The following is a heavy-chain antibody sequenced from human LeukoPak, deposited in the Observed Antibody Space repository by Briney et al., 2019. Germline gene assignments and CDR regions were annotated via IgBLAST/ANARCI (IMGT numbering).Heavy chain of an antibody. CDR3: ARADVLRYFDWLLPYAFDI. CDR1: GFTFSSYG. CDR2: IYYSGST. D-gene: IGHD3-9*01. J-gene: IGHJ3*02. Sequence: RTGGSLRLSCAASGFTFSSYGMSWVRQAPGKGLEWIGYIYYSGSTNYNPSLKSRVTISVDTSKNQFPLKLSSVTAADTAVYYCARADVLRYFDWLLPYAFDIWGQGTMVTVSS. V-gene: IGHV4-59*01.